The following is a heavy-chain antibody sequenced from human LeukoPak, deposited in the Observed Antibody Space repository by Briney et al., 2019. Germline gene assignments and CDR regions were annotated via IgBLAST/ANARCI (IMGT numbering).Heavy chain of an antibody. Sequence: SVKVSCKASGGTFSSYAISWVRQAPGQGLEWMGRIIPILGIANYAQKFQGRVTITADKSTSTAYMELSSLRSEDTAVYYCARAPLDGSGSPSLDYWGQGTLVTVSS. J-gene: IGHJ4*02. CDR3: ARAPLDGSGSPSLDY. D-gene: IGHD3-10*01. CDR1: GGTFSSYA. CDR2: IIPILGIA. V-gene: IGHV1-69*04.